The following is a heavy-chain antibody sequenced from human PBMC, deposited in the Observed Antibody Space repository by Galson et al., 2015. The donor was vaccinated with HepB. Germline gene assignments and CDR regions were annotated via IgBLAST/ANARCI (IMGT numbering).Heavy chain of an antibody. V-gene: IGHV4-59*08. CDR1: GGSINNYY. Sequence: SLTCTVSGGSINNYYWSWIRQPPGKGLEWIGYISDSGSTTYNPSLKSRLTISVDTSRNQFSLKLTSVTAADTAVYYCARRFSDYGDYLDYWGQGTLVTVSS. CDR3: ARRFSDYGDYLDY. J-gene: IGHJ4*02. D-gene: IGHD4-17*01. CDR2: ISDSGST.